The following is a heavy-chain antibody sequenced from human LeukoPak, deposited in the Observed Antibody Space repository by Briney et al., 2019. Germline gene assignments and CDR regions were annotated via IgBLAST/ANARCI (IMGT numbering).Heavy chain of an antibody. CDR3: AKIESGSNSGN. Sequence: GGSLRLSCAASGFTVTTNYMTWVRQAPGKGLEWVSAISGVGAGTYYANSVKGRFTISRDNSKNTLYLQMTSLRAEDTAVYYCAKIESGSNSGNWGQGTLVTVSS. V-gene: IGHV3-23*01. CDR2: ISGVGAGT. D-gene: IGHD3-10*01. CDR1: GFTVTTNY. J-gene: IGHJ4*02.